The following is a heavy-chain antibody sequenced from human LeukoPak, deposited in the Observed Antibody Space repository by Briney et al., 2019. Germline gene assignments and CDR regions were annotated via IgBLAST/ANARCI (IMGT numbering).Heavy chain of an antibody. J-gene: IGHJ4*02. D-gene: IGHD3-3*01. V-gene: IGHV4-30-2*01. CDR2: IYHSGST. CDR3: ARATYDFWSGYYTSPNPVFDY. CDR1: GGSISSGGYY. Sequence: SQTLSLTCTVSGGSISSGGYYWSWIRQPPGKGLEWIGYIYHSGSTYYNPSLKSRVTISVDRSKNQFSLKLSSVTAADTAVYYCARATYDFWSGYYTSPNPVFDYWGQGTLVTVSS.